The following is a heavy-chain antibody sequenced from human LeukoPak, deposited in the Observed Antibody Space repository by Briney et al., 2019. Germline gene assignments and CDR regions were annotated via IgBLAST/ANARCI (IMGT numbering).Heavy chain of an antibody. J-gene: IGHJ4*02. CDR2: IRYNGNNQ. D-gene: IGHD2-2*01. CDR3: AKRHTSWYYFDY. V-gene: IGHV3-30*02. Sequence: GGSLRLSCAASGFTFNNYGMHWVRQAPGKGLEWVAFIRYNGNNQYYADSVKGRFTISRDNSKNTLYLQMNSLRAEDTAVYYCAKRHTSWYYFDYWGQGTLVTVSS. CDR1: GFTFNNYG.